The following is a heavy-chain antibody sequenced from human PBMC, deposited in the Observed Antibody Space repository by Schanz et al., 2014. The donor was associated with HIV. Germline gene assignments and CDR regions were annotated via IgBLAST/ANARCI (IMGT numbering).Heavy chain of an antibody. D-gene: IGHD6-6*01. CDR2: IWYDGSNK. CDR1: GEKGRRGG. V-gene: IGHV3-33*01. CDR3: ATTLYPYTSSSDYYYGMDV. J-gene: IGHJ6*02. Sequence: VQLEEEGGGEEKKGGKRRIGGGGGGEKGRRGGGGGGGRGGVKGREWVAVIWYDGSNKYYADSVKGRFTISRDNSRKTLYLQMNSQRAEDTALYYCATTLYPYTSSSDYYYGMDVWGQGTTVTVSS.